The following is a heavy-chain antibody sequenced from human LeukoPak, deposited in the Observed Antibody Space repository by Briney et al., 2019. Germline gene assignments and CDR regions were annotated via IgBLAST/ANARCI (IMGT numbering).Heavy chain of an antibody. Sequence: GASVKVSCKASGGTFSSYAISWVRQAPGQGLEWMGGIIPIFGTANYAQKFQGRVTITADESTSTAYMELSSLRSEDTAVYYCARGEGYCSSTSCYSRVLDPWGQGTLVTVSS. CDR2: IIPIFGTA. CDR1: GGTFSSYA. J-gene: IGHJ5*02. CDR3: ARGEGYCSSTSCYSRVLDP. V-gene: IGHV1-69*13. D-gene: IGHD2-2*01.